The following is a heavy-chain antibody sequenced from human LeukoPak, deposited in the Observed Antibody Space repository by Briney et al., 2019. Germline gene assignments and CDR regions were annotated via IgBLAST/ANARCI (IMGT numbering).Heavy chain of an antibody. Sequence: ASVKVSCKASGYTFTSYGINWVRQAPGQGLEWMGWISAYNGNTNYAQKLQGRVTMTTDTSTTTAYMELRSLRSDDTAVYYCARDRSQGYFDWLLSNTNAFDIWGQGTMVTVSP. V-gene: IGHV1-18*01. J-gene: IGHJ3*02. CDR2: ISAYNGNT. CDR3: ARDRSQGYFDWLLSNTNAFDI. CDR1: GYTFTSYG. D-gene: IGHD3-9*01.